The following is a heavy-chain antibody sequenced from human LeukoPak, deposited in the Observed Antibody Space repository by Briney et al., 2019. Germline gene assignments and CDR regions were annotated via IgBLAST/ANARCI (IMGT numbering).Heavy chain of an antibody. CDR3: ARDRGSYCSGGSCHFFDY. CDR2: IKQDGSEK. D-gene: IGHD2-15*01. V-gene: IGHV3-7*01. J-gene: IGHJ4*02. CDR1: GITFRSCW. Sequence: GGSLRLSCATSGITFRSCWMSWVRQAPGKGLEWVANIKQDGSEKYYVDSVKGRFTISRDNAKNSLYLQMNSLRAEDTAVYYCARDRGSYCSGGSCHFFDYWGQGTLVTVSS.